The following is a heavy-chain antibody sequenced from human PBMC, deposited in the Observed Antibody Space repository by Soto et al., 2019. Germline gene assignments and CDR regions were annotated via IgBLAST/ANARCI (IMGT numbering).Heavy chain of an antibody. D-gene: IGHD3-16*02. CDR1: GIAFSNYA. Sequence: EVQLLESGGGVVQPGGSLRLSCTASGIAFSNYAMSWVRQAPRKGLEWVSTISTSGGRQYYADSVKGRFTISRDNSKNTLYLQMNSLRAEDTAVYYCAKDPDGYDYVWGTYRYIDHWGQGTLVTVSS. CDR3: AKDPDGYDYVWGTYRYIDH. J-gene: IGHJ4*02. CDR2: ISTSGGRQ. V-gene: IGHV3-23*01.